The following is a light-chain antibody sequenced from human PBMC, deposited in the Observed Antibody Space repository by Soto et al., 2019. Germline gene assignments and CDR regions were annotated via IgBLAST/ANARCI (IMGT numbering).Light chain of an antibody. Sequence: QSVLTQPPSASGSPGQSVTISCTGTSSDVGGYKYVSWYQQHPGKAPKLMIYEVTKRPSGVPDRFSGSKSGNTASLTVSGLQAEDEADYFCSSYAGSNNVIFGGGTKGTVL. CDR2: EVT. V-gene: IGLV2-8*01. J-gene: IGLJ2*01. CDR1: SSDVGGYKY. CDR3: SSYAGSNNVI.